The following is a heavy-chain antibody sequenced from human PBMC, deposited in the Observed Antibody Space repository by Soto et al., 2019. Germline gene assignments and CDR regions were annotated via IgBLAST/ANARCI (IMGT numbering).Heavy chain of an antibody. CDR1: GYTFTSYA. J-gene: IGHJ3*02. CDR2: INAGNGNT. D-gene: IGHD2-15*01. CDR3: ARSLLGYCSGGSCYSVSDAFDI. V-gene: IGHV1-3*01. Sequence: GASVKVSCKASGYTFTSYAMHWVRQAPGQRLEWMGWINAGNGNTKYSQKFQGRVTITRDTSASTAYMELSSLRSEDTAVYYCARSLLGYCSGGSCYSVSDAFDIWGQGTMVTVSS.